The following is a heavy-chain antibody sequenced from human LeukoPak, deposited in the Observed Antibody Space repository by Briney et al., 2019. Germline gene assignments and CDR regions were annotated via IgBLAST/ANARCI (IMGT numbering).Heavy chain of an antibody. D-gene: IGHD2-2*01. CDR3: ARAVRMGSSSSSYDY. CDR1: GFTFRSYA. Sequence: GGSLRLSCAASGFTFRSYAMHWLRQAPGKGLEYVSAISNNGGSTYYANSVKGRFTISRDNAKNALYLQMGSLRAEDMAVYFCARAVRMGSSSSSYDYWGQGTLVTVSS. J-gene: IGHJ4*02. V-gene: IGHV3-64*01. CDR2: ISNNGGST.